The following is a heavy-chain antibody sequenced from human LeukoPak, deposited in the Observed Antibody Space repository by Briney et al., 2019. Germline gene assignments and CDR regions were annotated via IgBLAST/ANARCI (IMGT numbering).Heavy chain of an antibody. J-gene: IGHJ4*02. CDR2: ISSSSSYI. CDR1: GFTFSSYS. D-gene: IGHD5-12*01. V-gene: IGHV3-21*01. CDR3: ARPREYSGYVLDY. Sequence: GGSLRLSCAASGFTFSSYSMTWVRQAPGKGLEWVSSISSSSSYIYYADSVKGRFTISRDNAESSLFLQMNSLRAEDTAVYYCARPREYSGYVLDYWGRGTLVTVSS.